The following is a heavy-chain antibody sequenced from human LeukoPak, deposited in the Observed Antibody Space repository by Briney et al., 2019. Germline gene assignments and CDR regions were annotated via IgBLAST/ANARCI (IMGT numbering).Heavy chain of an antibody. CDR1: GYTFTSYG. J-gene: IGHJ3*02. CDR2: ITAYNDNT. Sequence: ASVKVSCKASGYTFTSYGISWVRQAPGQGLEWMGWITAYNDNTNYAQKLQGRVTMTTDTSTSTAYMELRSLRSDDTAVYYCARDGTGDSTASSDIWGQGTMVTVSS. V-gene: IGHV1-18*01. CDR3: ARDGTGDSTASSDI. D-gene: IGHD7-27*01.